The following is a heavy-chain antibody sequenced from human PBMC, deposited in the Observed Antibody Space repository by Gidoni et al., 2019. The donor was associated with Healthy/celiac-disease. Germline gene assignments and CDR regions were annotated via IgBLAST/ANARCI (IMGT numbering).Heavy chain of an antibody. V-gene: IGHV3-15*01. CDR2: IKSKTDGGTK. J-gene: IGHJ4*02. Sequence: EVQLVESGGGLVKPGGSLRLSCAASGFTFSNAWMSWVRQAPGKGLEWVGGIKSKTDGGTKDYAAPVKGRLTISRDDSKNTLYLQMNSLKTEDTAVYYCTTASGYSSGWYNYLDYWGQGTLVTVSS. CDR3: TTASGYSSGWYNYLDY. CDR1: GFTFSNAW. D-gene: IGHD6-19*01.